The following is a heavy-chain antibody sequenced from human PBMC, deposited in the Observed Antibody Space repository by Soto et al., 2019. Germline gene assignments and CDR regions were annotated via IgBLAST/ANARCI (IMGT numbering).Heavy chain of an antibody. V-gene: IGHV4-39*01. CDR1: GVSISSSSYY. D-gene: IGHD6-13*01. Sequence: SETLSLTCTVSGVSISSSSYYWGWIRQPPGKGLEWIGSIYYSGSTYYNPSLKSRVTISVDTSKNQFSLKLSSVTAADTAVYYCARQAGYSSSWYRNWFDPWGQGTLVTSPQ. CDR2: IYYSGST. CDR3: ARQAGYSSSWYRNWFDP. J-gene: IGHJ5*02.